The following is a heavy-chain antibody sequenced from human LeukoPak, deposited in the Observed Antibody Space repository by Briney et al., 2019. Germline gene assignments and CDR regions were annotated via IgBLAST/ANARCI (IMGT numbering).Heavy chain of an antibody. J-gene: IGHJ4*02. CDR3: ARDDLLPGSGWYRFDY. CDR1: GGTFSSYA. CDR2: IIPIFGTA. Sequence: ASVKVSCKASGGTFSSYAISWVRQAPGQGLEWMGRIIPIFGTANYAQKFQGRVTITTDESTSTAYMELSSLRSEDTAVYYCARDDLLPGSGWYRFDYWGQGTLVTVSS. V-gene: IGHV1-69*05. D-gene: IGHD6-19*01.